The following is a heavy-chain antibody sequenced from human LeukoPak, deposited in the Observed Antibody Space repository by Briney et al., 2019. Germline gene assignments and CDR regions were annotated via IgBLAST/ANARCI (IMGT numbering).Heavy chain of an antibody. V-gene: IGHV3-23*01. CDR1: EFTFSTYA. CDR3: ATYINWVAGDV. D-gene: IGHD1-1*01. CDR2: ISGSGGST. J-gene: IGHJ6*02. Sequence: GGSLRLSCAASEFTFSTYAMSWVRQAPGKGLEWVSSISGSGGSTYYADSVKGRFTISRGNSKNTLYLQMNSLRAEDTAIYHCATYINWVAGDVWGQGTTVIVSS.